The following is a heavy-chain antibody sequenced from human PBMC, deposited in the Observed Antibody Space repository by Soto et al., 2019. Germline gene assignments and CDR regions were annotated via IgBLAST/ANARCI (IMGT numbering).Heavy chain of an antibody. J-gene: IGHJ4*02. CDR2: IWYDGSNK. Sequence: QVQLVESGGGVVQPGRSLRLSCAASGFTFSSYGMHWVRQAPGKGLEWVAVIWYDGSNKYYADSVKGRFTISRDNSKNTLYLQMNSLRAEDTAVYYCASSSSSTKAHQFANFDYWGQGTLVTVSS. D-gene: IGHD6-13*01. CDR1: GFTFSSYG. CDR3: ASSSSSTKAHQFANFDY. V-gene: IGHV3-33*01.